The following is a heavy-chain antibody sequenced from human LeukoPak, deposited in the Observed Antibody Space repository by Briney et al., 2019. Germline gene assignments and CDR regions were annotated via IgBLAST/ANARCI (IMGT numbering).Heavy chain of an antibody. CDR2: IDSTGAYT. CDR1: GFIFSNYA. V-gene: IGHV3-23*01. D-gene: IGHD2-2*02. CDR3: AKGSAAGRPYHFDY. Sequence: GGSLRLSCAASGFIFSNYAMSWVRQAPGKGLEWVSAIDSTGAYTWYADSVKGRFTISKGSSKTILYLQMNSLRAEDAAVYFCAKGSAAGRPYHFDYWGQGTLVTVSS. J-gene: IGHJ4*02.